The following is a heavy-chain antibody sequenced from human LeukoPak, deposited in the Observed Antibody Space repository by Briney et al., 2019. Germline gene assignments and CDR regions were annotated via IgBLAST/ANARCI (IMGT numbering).Heavy chain of an antibody. V-gene: IGHV3-21*01. CDR1: GFTFSSYS. CDR3: AKLWEPVDY. D-gene: IGHD1-26*01. J-gene: IGHJ4*02. Sequence: PGRSLRLSCAASGFTFSSYSMNWVRQAPGKGLEWVSSISSSSSYIYYADSVKGRFTISRDNAKNSLYLQMNSLRAEDTAVYYCAKLWEPVDYWGQGTLVTVSS. CDR2: ISSSSSYI.